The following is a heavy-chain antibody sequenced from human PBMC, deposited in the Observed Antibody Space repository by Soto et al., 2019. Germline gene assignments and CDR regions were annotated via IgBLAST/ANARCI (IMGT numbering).Heavy chain of an antibody. CDR1: GYTFTGYY. V-gene: IGHV1-2*02. Sequence: SCKASGYTFTGYYVHWVRQAPGHGLEWLGWIHLNSGGTNYAQSFQGRVTMTRDMSVSTVYMEMTGLSSDDTAVYYCARVLGDSSGYRLPDYYYYGMDVWGQGTTVTVSS. CDR2: IHLNSGGT. D-gene: IGHD3-22*01. CDR3: ARVLGDSSGYRLPDYYYYGMDV. J-gene: IGHJ6*02.